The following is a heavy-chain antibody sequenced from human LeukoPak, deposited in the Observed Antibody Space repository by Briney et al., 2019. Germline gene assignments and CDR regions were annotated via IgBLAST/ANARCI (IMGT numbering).Heavy chain of an antibody. V-gene: IGHV3-11*01. J-gene: IGHJ4*02. D-gene: IGHD4-17*01. CDR2: ISSSGSTI. CDR3: ASSIPTYGVYRKGGFDY. CDR1: GFTFSDYY. Sequence: PGGSLRLSCAASGFTFSDYYMSWIRQAPGKGLEWVSYISSSGSTIYYADSVKGRFTISRDNAKNSLYLQMNSLRAEDTAVYYCASSIPTYGVYRKGGFDYWGQGTLVTVSS.